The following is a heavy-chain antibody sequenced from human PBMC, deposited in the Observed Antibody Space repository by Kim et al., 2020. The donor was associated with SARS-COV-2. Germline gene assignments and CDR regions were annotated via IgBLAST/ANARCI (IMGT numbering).Heavy chain of an antibody. D-gene: IGHD3-3*01. CDR3: ARNHPFRTVTIFGVVILGDGMDV. CDR1: GYTFTSYD. CDR2: MNPNSGNT. V-gene: IGHV1-8*01. Sequence: ASVKVSCKASGYTFTSYDINWVRQATGQGLEWMGWMNPNSGNTGYAQKFQGRVTMTRNTSISTAYMELSSLRSEDTAVYYCARNHPFRTVTIFGVVILGDGMDVWGQGTTVTVSS. J-gene: IGHJ6*02.